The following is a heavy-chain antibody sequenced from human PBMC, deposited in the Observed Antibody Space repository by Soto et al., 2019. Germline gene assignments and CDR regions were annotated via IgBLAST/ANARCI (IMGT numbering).Heavy chain of an antibody. CDR1: GGSISRYY. J-gene: IGHJ3*02. Sequence: QLQLQESGPGLVKPSETLSLTCTVSGGSISRYYWSWIRQPPGKGLEWSGYIYYSGSTNYNPALKSRVPISVDTSKNQFSLKPSSVTAGDTAVYYCARALILTGYYIHDAFDIWGQGKMVTVSS. CDR2: IYYSGST. V-gene: IGHV4-59*01. CDR3: ARALILTGYYIHDAFDI. D-gene: IGHD3-9*01.